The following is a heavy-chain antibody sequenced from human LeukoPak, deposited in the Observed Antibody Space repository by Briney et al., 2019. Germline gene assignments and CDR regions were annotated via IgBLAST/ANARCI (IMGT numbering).Heavy chain of an antibody. D-gene: IGHD4-17*01. V-gene: IGHV3-23*01. J-gene: IGHJ5*02. CDR1: GFTFSSFV. Sequence: GGSLRLSCEASGFTFSSFVMTWVRPAPGKGLEWVSSITGSHGRTYNTDSVKGRFTISRDNSQNTLYLQMNSLRAEDTAVYYCTKDPNGDYVGAFDPWGQGTLVTVSS. CDR3: TKDPNGDYVGAFDP. CDR2: ITGSHGRT.